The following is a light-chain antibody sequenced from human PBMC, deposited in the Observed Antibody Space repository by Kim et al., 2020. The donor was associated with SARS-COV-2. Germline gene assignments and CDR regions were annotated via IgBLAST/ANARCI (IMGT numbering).Light chain of an antibody. J-gene: IGKJ5*01. CDR1: NRISSY. V-gene: IGKV3-11*01. CDR3: KQRSNWPPST. Sequence: RGERSTVYHRATNRISSYLAWDQKKPGQAPRPIIYDRCAGATGIAARFSVRGCETDFTLPMSGLEPEDFAVYYCKQRSNWPPSTVGQRKRLE. CDR2: DRC.